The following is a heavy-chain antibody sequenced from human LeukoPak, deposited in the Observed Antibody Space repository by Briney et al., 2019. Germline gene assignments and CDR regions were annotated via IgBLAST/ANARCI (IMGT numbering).Heavy chain of an antibody. CDR3: AKGREMATIGGYY. Sequence: QPGGSLRLSCAASGFTFSSYAMSWVRQAPGKGLELVSAISGSVDSTYYADSVKGRFTISRDNSKNTLYLQMNSLRAEDTAVYYCAKGREMATIGGYYWGQGTLVTVSS. CDR1: GFTFSSYA. V-gene: IGHV3-23*01. CDR2: ISGSVDST. J-gene: IGHJ4*02. D-gene: IGHD5-24*01.